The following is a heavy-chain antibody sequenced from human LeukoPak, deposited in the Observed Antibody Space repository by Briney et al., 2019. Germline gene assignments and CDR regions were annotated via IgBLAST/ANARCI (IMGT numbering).Heavy chain of an antibody. V-gene: IGHV1-69*04. D-gene: IGHD2-2*01. CDR3: ASNSGAFVPAAALFDY. Sequence: PVKVSCKASGGTFSSYAISWVRQAPGQGLEWMGRIIPILGIANYAQKFQGRVTITADKSTSTAYMELSSLRSEDTAVYYCASNSGAFVPAAALFDYWGQGTLVTVSS. J-gene: IGHJ4*02. CDR1: GGTFSSYA. CDR2: IIPILGIA.